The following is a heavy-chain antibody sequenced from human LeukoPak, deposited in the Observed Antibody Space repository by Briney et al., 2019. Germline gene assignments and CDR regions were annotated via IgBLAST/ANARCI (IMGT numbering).Heavy chain of an antibody. Sequence: SVKVSCKASGGTFSSYAISWVRQAPGQGLEWMGGIIPIFGTANYAQKFQGRVTITADESTSTAYMELSSLRSEDTAVYYCAQTDYGDYVGDRYNRFDPWGQGTLVTVSS. CDR1: GGTFSSYA. V-gene: IGHV1-69*13. J-gene: IGHJ5*02. CDR2: IIPIFGTA. CDR3: AQTDYGDYVGDRYNRFDP. D-gene: IGHD4-17*01.